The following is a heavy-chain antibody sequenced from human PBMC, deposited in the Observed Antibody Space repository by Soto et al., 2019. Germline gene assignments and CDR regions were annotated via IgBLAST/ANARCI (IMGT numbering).Heavy chain of an antibody. V-gene: IGHV3-23*01. CDR1: GFSFFDYA. J-gene: IGHJ4*02. D-gene: IGHD6-13*01. Sequence: WGSLRLSCVASGFSFFDYAMIFVRQSPGKWLEWVSAISNTGGNTYYADSVKGRFTISRDNSKNTLYVQMNSLTAEDTAVYYCAKYASSSWSLFDYWGQGTVVTVSS. CDR2: ISNTGGNT. CDR3: AKYASSSWSLFDY.